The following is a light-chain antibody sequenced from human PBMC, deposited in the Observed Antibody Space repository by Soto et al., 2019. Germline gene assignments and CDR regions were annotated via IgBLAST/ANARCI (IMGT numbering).Light chain of an antibody. Sequence: IVITQAPATLSVSPGEGATLSCRASQSVSSNLAWYQQKPGQAPRLLIYGASSRATGIPDRFSGSGSGTDFTLTISRLEPEDFAVYYCQQYGSSGTFGQGAKADIK. J-gene: IGKJ1*01. CDR3: QQYGSSGT. CDR1: QSVSSN. CDR2: GAS. V-gene: IGKV3-20*01.